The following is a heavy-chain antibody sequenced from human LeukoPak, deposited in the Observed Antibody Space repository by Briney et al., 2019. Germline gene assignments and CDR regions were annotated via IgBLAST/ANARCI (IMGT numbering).Heavy chain of an antibody. CDR2: ISAYNGNT. D-gene: IGHD2-2*01. CDR1: GYTFTSYG. CDR3: ARGRNRVVPASNWFDP. J-gene: IGHJ5*02. V-gene: IGHV1-18*01. Sequence: GASVKVSCKASGYTFTSYGISWVRQAPGQGLEWMGWISAYNGNTNYAQKLQGRVTMTTDTSTSTAYMELRSLRSDDTAVYYCARGRNRVVPASNWFDPWGQGTLVTVSS.